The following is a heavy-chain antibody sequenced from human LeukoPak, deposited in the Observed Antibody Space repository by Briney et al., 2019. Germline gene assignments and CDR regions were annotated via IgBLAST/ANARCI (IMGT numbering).Heavy chain of an antibody. CDR3: ARHGVRGFDY. Sequence: SETLSLTCTVSGGSISSYYWSWIRQPPGKGLEWIGYIYYSGSTNYNPSLKSRVTISVDTSKNQFSLKLSSVTAADTAVYYCARHGVRGFDYWGQRTLVTVSS. CDR1: GGSISSYY. V-gene: IGHV4-59*08. D-gene: IGHD3-10*02. J-gene: IGHJ4*02. CDR2: IYYSGST.